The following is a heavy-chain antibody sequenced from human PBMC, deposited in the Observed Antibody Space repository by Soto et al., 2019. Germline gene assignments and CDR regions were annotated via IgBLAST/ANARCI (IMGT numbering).Heavy chain of an antibody. CDR2: ISSSGSTI. CDR1: GFAFSSYE. CDR3: ARLSSRYSGSYYTYYYGMDV. J-gene: IGHJ6*02. Sequence: GGSLRLSCAASGFAFSSYEMNWVRQAPGKGLEWVSYISSSGSTIYYADSVKGRFTISRDNAKNSLYLQMNSLRAEDTAVYYCARLSSRYSGSYYTYYYGMDVWGQGTTVTV. D-gene: IGHD1-26*01. V-gene: IGHV3-48*03.